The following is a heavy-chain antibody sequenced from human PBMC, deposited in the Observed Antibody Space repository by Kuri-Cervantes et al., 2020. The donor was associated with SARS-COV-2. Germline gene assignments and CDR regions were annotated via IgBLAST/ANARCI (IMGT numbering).Heavy chain of an antibody. D-gene: IGHD3-16*02. Sequence: LSLTCAASGFTFSSYAMHWVRQAPGKGLEWVAVISYDGSSKYYADSMKGRFTISRDNSKNTLYLQMNSLRAEDTAVYYCARSYYDYIWGSYRPEALDYWGQGTLVTVSS. CDR2: ISYDGSSK. J-gene: IGHJ4*02. V-gene: IGHV3-30-3*01. CDR3: ARSYYDYIWGSYRPEALDY. CDR1: GFTFSSYA.